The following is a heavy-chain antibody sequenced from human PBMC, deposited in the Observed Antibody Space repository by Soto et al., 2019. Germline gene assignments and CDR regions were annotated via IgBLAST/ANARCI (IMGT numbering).Heavy chain of an antibody. CDR2: ISGSGGTT. V-gene: IGHV3-23*01. Sequence: GGSLRLSCAASGFTFSSYAMSWVRQAPGKGLEWVSAISGSGGTTDYAAPVKGRFTISRDDSKNTLYLQMNSLKTEDTAVYYCTTLVGANGMDVWCQGTTVTVSS. D-gene: IGHD1-26*01. J-gene: IGHJ6*02. CDR3: TTLVGANGMDV. CDR1: GFTFSSYA.